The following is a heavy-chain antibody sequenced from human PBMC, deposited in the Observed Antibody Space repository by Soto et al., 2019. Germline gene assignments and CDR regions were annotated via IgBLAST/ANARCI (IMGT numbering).Heavy chain of an antibody. CDR2: IYYSGST. J-gene: IGHJ6*03. V-gene: IGHV4-31*03. D-gene: IGHD2-2*01. Sequence: TLSLTCTVSVGSISSGGYYWSWIRQNPGKGLEWIGYIYYSGSTYYNPSLKSRVTISVDTSKNQFSLKLSSVTAADTAVYYCARVGLGYCSSTSCYGDYYYYYMDVWGKGTTVTVSS. CDR3: ARVGLGYCSSTSCYGDYYYYYMDV. CDR1: VGSISSGGYY.